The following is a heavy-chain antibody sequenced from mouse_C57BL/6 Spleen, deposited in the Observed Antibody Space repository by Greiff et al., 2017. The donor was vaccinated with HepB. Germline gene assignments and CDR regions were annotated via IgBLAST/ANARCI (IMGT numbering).Heavy chain of an antibody. CDR1: GFTFSSYT. D-gene: IGHD3-1*01. CDR3: ARQGLFAY. J-gene: IGHJ3*01. CDR2: ISGGGGNT. Sequence: EVQLVESGGGLVKPGGSLKLSCAASGFTFSSYTMSWVRQTPEKRLEWVATISGGGGNTYYPDSVKGRFTISRDNAKNTLYLQMSSLRSEDTALYYCARQGLFAYWGQGTLVTVSA. V-gene: IGHV5-9*01.